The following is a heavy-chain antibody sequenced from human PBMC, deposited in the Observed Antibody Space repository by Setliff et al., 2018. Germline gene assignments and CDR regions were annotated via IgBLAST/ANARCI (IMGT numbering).Heavy chain of an antibody. D-gene: IGHD4-17*01. J-gene: IGHJ3*02. Sequence: ASVKVSCKASGYTFTSYGISWVRQAPGQGLEWMGWISAYNGNTNYAQKLQGRVTMTTDTSTSTAYMGLRSLRSDDTAVYYCARDGQWGYGGNSGAFDIWGQGTMVTVSS. V-gene: IGHV1-18*01. CDR2: ISAYNGNT. CDR1: GYTFTSYG. CDR3: ARDGQWGYGGNSGAFDI.